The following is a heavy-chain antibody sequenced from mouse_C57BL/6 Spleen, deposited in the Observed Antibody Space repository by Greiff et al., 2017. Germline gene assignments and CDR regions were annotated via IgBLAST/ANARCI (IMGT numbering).Heavy chain of an antibody. D-gene: IGHD1-1*01. CDR2: IDPENGDT. CDR3: TTGDYGSSPAWFAY. J-gene: IGHJ3*01. V-gene: IGHV14-4*01. CDR1: GFNIKDDY. Sequence: VQLQQSGAELVRPGASVKLSCTASGFNIKDDYMHWVKQRPEQGLEWIGWIDPENGDTEYAAKFQGKATITADTSSNTAYLQLSSLTSEDTAVYYCTTGDYGSSPAWFAYWGQGTLVTVSA.